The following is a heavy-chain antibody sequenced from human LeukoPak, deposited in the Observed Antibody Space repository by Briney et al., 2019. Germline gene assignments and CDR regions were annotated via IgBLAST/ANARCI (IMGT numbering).Heavy chain of an antibody. Sequence: PGGSLRLSCAASGFTFGNAWMTWVRQAPGKGLEWVGRIKSKSDGGATDYAAPVKGRFTISRDDLKTTLFLQMHSLKTEDTAIYYCNTGGVRGIINPREYWGQGTLVTVSS. J-gene: IGHJ4*02. CDR2: IKSKSDGGAT. V-gene: IGHV3-15*01. CDR1: GFTFGNAW. CDR3: NTGGVRGIINPREY. D-gene: IGHD3-10*01.